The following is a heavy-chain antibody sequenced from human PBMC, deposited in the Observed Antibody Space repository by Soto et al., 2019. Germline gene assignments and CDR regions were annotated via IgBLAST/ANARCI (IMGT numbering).Heavy chain of an antibody. Sequence: ASVKVSCKASGYTFTSYGWVRQAPGQGLEWMGWISGSNGNTNYAQKLQGRVTMTTDISTSTAYMELRSLRSDDTVVYYCARVRAAPGSYYFDYWGQGTLVTVSS. V-gene: IGHV1-18*01. J-gene: IGHJ4*02. CDR1: GYTFTSYG. CDR2: ISGSNGNT. D-gene: IGHD6-13*01. CDR3: ARVRAAPGSYYFDY.